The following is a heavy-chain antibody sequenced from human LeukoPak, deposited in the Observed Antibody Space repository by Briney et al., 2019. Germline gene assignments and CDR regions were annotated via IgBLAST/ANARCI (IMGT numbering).Heavy chain of an antibody. V-gene: IGHV3-23*01. CDR3: AKDVGSGWYVFDY. J-gene: IGHJ4*02. CDR1: GFTFSSYA. CDR2: ISGSGGST. Sequence: PGGSLRLSCAASGFTFSSYAMSWVRQAPGKGLEWVSAISGSGGSTYYADSVKGRFTISRDNSKNTLYLQMNSLRDEDTAVYYCAKDVGSGWYVFDYWGQGTLVTVSS. D-gene: IGHD6-19*01.